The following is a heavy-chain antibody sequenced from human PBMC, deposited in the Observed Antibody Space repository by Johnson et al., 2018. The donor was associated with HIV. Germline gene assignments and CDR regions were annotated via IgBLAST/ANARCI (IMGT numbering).Heavy chain of an antibody. CDR1: GFTFSSYG. J-gene: IGHJ3*02. CDR3: AKGPFCSSTSCYPDAFDI. CDR2: IWYDGSNK. D-gene: IGHD2-2*01. V-gene: IGHV3-33*06. Sequence: QVQLVESGGGVVQPGRSLRLSCAASGFTFSSYGMHWVRQAPGKGLEWVAVIWYDGSNKYYADSVKGRFTISRDNSKNTLYLKMNSLRAEDTAVYYCAKGPFCSSTSCYPDAFDIWGQGTMVTVSS.